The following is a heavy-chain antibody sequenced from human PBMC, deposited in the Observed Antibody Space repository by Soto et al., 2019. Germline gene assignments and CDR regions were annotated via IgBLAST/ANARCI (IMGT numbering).Heavy chain of an antibody. J-gene: IGHJ6*02. CDR2: IHPGESDT. Sequence: GESLKISCKSYGYSFTTYWIAWVRQMPGKGLEWMGSIHPGESDTRYSPSFQGQVTISADRSITTTYLQWSSLKASDTAMYYCAIHESTYYNFYGMDVWGQGTTVTGSS. V-gene: IGHV5-51*01. CDR1: GYSFTTYW. CDR3: AIHESTYYNFYGMDV.